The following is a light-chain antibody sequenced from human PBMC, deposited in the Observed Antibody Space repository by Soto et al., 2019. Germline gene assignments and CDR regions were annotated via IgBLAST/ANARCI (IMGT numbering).Light chain of an antibody. CDR1: QNIIKY. CDR2: GAS. V-gene: IGKV1-39*01. Sequence: DIQMTQSPSSLPASVGDRVTITCRASQNIIKYLNWYQHKPGKAPTLLIYGASNLQSGVPSRFSGSGSETDFTLTINGLQPEDFATYYCQYTFSMSPLTFGGGTTVAIK. CDR3: QYTFSMSPLT. J-gene: IGKJ4*01.